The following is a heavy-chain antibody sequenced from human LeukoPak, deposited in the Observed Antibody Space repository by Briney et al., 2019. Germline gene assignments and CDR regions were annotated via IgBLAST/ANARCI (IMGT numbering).Heavy chain of an antibody. J-gene: IGHJ4*02. Sequence: SVKVSCKASGGTFSSYAISWVRQAPGQGLEWMGRIIPILGIANYAQKFQGRVTITADKSTSTAYMELSSLRSEDTAVYYCAREMGYSGYDYWGQGTLVTVSS. CDR1: GGTFSSYA. V-gene: IGHV1-69*04. CDR2: IIPILGIA. CDR3: AREMGYSGYDY. D-gene: IGHD5-12*01.